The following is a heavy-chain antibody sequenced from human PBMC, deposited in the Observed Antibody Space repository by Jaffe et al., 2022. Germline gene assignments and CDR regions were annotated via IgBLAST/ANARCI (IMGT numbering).Heavy chain of an antibody. Sequence: QVQLVQSGAEVKKPGSSVKVSCKASGGTFSSYAISWVRQAPGQGLEWMGGIIPIFGTANYAQKFQGRVTITTDESTSTAYMELSSLRSEDTAVYYCGGGEYYGSGSYYNAYYYYMDVWGKGTTVTVSS. CDR3: GGGEYYGSGSYYNAYYYYMDV. J-gene: IGHJ6*03. D-gene: IGHD3-10*01. CDR2: IIPIFGTA. CDR1: GGTFSSYA. V-gene: IGHV1-69*05.